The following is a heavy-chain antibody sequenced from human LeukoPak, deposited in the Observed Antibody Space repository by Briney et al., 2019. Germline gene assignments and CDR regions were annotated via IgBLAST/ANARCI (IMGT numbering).Heavy chain of an antibody. D-gene: IGHD6-13*01. CDR3: ARHRTVGYSSSWYHQNDY. Sequence: SETLSLTCAVYGGSFSGYYWSWIRQPPGKGLEWIGEINHSGSTNYNPSLKSRVTISVDTSKNQFSLKLSSVTAADTAVYYCARHRTVGYSSSWYHQNDYWGQGTLVTVSS. J-gene: IGHJ4*02. V-gene: IGHV4-34*01. CDR1: GGSFSGYY. CDR2: INHSGST.